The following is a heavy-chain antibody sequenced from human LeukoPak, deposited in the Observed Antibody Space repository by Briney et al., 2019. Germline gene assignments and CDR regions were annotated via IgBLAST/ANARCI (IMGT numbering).Heavy chain of an antibody. CDR2: INGGGVNT. CDR1: GFTFSSYA. Sequence: GGSLRLSCAASGFTFSSYAMSWVRQAPGKGPEWVSTINGGGVNTHYADSVGGRFTISRDNSKNTLFLQMNSLRDEDTAVYYCAKDLYSNYGPADYWGQGNLVTVSS. J-gene: IGHJ4*02. D-gene: IGHD4-11*01. V-gene: IGHV3-23*01. CDR3: AKDLYSNYGPADY.